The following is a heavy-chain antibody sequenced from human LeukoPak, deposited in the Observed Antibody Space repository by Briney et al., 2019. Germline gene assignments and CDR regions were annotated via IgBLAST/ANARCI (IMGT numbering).Heavy chain of an antibody. CDR3: ARALGYCSGGSCYYFDY. D-gene: IGHD2-15*01. CDR1: GYSISAIPN. CDR2: FYHGGST. Sequence: SETLSLTCTVSGYSISAIPNWGWIRQSPGKGLEWIGSFYHGGSTYYNPSLESRVTISLDTSKNQFSLKLSSVTAADTAVYFCARALGYCSGGSCYYFDYWGQGTLVTVSS. V-gene: IGHV4-38-2*02. J-gene: IGHJ4*02.